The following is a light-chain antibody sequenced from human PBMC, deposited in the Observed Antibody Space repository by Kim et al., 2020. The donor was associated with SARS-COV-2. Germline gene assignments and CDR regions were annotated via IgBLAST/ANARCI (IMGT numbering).Light chain of an antibody. CDR1: SSNIGSNT. Sequence: QSVLTQPPSASGSPGQTVTLPCSGSSSNIGSNTVTWYRQLPGTAPNLVIYNSNRRSSGVPDQFSGSKSGNSASLAISGLQSDDEADYYCATTDDSLNGVVFGGGTQLTVL. CDR3: ATTDDSLNGVV. CDR2: NSN. J-gene: IGLJ3*02. V-gene: IGLV1-44*01.